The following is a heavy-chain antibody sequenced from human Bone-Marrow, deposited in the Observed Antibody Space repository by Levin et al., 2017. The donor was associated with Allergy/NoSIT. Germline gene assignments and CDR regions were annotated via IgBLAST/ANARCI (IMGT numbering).Heavy chain of an antibody. CDR3: ASGASSSWYRAGVSDH. D-gene: IGHD6-13*01. V-gene: IGHV3-9*01. Sequence: PGGSLRLSCAASGFTFDDYAMHWVRQGPGKGLEWVSGISWNSGTIGYADSVKGRCTISRDNAKNSVYLQMNSLRVEDTALYYCASGASSSWYRAGVSDHWGQGTLVTVAS. CDR1: GFTFDDYA. J-gene: IGHJ4*02. CDR2: ISWNSGTI.